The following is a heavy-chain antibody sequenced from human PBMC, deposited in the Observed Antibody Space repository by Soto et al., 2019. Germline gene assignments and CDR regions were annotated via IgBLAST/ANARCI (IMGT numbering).Heavy chain of an antibody. J-gene: IGHJ4*02. V-gene: IGHV3-23*01. CDR2: INNSGGST. CDR3: AKDRIGRGVDY. CDR1: GFTFSNYA. D-gene: IGHD2-15*01. Sequence: EVLLLDSGGGLVQPGGSLRLSCAASGFTFSNYAMTWVRQAPGKGLEWVSTINNSGGSTYYADSVKGRFTISRDNSKNTRYLQVNSLRAEDTAVYYCAKDRIGRGVDYWGQGTLVTVSS.